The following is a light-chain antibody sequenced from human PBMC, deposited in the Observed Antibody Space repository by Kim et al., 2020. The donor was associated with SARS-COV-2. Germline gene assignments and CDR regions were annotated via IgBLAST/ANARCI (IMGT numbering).Light chain of an antibody. J-gene: IGKJ1*01. CDR3: QRYNASPRT. Sequence: ASVGDIVTITFRASQGINNHLAWYQQKPGKVPNVLIYAVSTLQSGVPSRFSGTGSGTDFTLTINSLQPEDVATYFCQRYNASPRTFGQGTKVDIK. V-gene: IGKV1-27*01. CDR2: AVS. CDR1: QGINNH.